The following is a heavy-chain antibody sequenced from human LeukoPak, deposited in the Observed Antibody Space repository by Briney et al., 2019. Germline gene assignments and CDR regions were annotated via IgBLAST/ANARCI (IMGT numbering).Heavy chain of an antibody. CDR3: ARDLRSLRNGYDGDSFDY. D-gene: IGHD5-12*01. CDR2: INTNTGNP. Sequence: GASVKVSCKASGYTFTGYYMHWVRQAPGQGLEWMGWINTNTGNPTYAQGFTGRFVFSLDTSVSTAYLQISSLKAEDTAVYYCARDLRSLRNGYDGDSFDYWGQGTLVTVSS. CDR1: GYTFTGYY. J-gene: IGHJ4*02. V-gene: IGHV7-4-1*02.